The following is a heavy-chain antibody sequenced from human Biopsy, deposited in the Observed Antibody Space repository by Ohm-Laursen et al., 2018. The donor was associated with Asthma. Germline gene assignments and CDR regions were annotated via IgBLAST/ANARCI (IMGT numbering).Heavy chain of an antibody. J-gene: IGHJ4*02. CDR3: ASQSSGPDFWSGYYYFDY. CDR2: INPSGGST. CDR1: GYTFTSYY. Sequence: GASVKVSCKASGYTFTSYYMHWVRQAPGQGLEWMGIINPSGGSTSYAQKFQGRVTMTRDTSTSTVYMELSSLRSEDTAVYYCASQSSGPDFWSGYYYFDYWGQGTLVTVSS. D-gene: IGHD3-3*01. V-gene: IGHV1-46*01.